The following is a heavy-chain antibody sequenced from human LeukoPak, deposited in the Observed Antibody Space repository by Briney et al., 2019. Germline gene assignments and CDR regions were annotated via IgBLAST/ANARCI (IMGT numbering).Heavy chain of an antibody. CDR3: ARSRIAAAAGYYYYMDV. D-gene: IGHD6-13*01. CDR1: GYTFTGYY. J-gene: IGHJ6*03. V-gene: IGHV1-2*06. CDR2: INPNSGGT. Sequence: ASVKVSCKASGYTFTGYYMHWVRQAPGQGLEWMGRINPNSGGTNYAQKFQGRVTMTRDTSISTAYMELSRLRSDDTAVYYCARSRIAAAAGYYYYMDVWGRGTTVTVSS.